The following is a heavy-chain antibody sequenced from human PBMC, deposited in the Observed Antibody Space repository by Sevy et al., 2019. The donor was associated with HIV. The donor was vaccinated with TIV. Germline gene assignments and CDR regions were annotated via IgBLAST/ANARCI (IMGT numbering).Heavy chain of an antibody. V-gene: IGHV3-30*18. J-gene: IGHJ6*02. D-gene: IGHD6-13*01. CDR2: ISYDGSNK. CDR1: GFTFSSYG. Sequence: GGSLRLSCAASGFTFSSYGMHWVRQAPGKGLEWVAVISYDGSNKYYADSVKGRFTISRDNSKNTLYLQMNSLRAEDTAVYYCAKDTQARSYSSSGYGYYYYGMDVWGQGTTVTVSS. CDR3: AKDTQARSYSSSGYGYYYYGMDV.